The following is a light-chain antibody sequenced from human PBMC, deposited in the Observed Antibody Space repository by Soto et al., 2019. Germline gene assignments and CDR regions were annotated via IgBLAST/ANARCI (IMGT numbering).Light chain of an antibody. V-gene: IGKV1-39*01. CDR3: QQGYSTTPIT. J-gene: IGKJ5*01. CDR2: GAS. CDR1: QSIKNY. Sequence: DMQMTQSPSYLSAAIGDRVTITCRASQSIKNYLNWYQHKPGAAPKLLIFGASNLESGVPSRFSGSGSGTEFTLSVSSLQPEDFATYYCQQGYSTTPITFGQGTRLEIK.